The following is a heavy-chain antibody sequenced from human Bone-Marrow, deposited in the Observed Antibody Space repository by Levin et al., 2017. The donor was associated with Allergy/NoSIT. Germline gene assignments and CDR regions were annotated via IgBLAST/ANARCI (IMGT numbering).Heavy chain of an antibody. J-gene: IGHJ4*02. CDR3: ARDRVDFWSGYFFDY. V-gene: IGHV1-3*01. CDR2: INAGNGNT. Sequence: ASVKVSCKASGYTFTSYAMHWVRQAPGQRLEWMGWINAGNGNTKYSQKFQGRVTITRDTSASTAYMELSSLRSEDTAVYYCARDRVDFWSGYFFDYWGQGTLVTVSS. CDR1: GYTFTSYA. D-gene: IGHD3-3*01.